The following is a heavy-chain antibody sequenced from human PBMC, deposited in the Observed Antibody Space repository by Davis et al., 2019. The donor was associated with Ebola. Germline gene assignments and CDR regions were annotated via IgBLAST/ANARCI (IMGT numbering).Heavy chain of an antibody. CDR3: VRSGYSYGYGMDV. V-gene: IGHV1-8*02. D-gene: IGHD5-18*01. CDR1: GYSFTNYG. CDR2: MNPNSGKT. J-gene: IGHJ6*01. Sequence: ASVKVSCKASGYSFTNYGLSWVRQAPGQGLEWMGWMNPNSGKTGFAQKFQGRITMTRNTSISTAYMDLSSLRSEDTAVYYCVRSGYSYGYGMDVWGQGTTVTVSS.